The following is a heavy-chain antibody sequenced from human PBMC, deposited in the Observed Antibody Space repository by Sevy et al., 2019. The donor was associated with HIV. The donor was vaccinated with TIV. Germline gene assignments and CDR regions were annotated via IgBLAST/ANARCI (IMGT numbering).Heavy chain of an antibody. CDR1: GYTFTSYG. J-gene: IGHJ4*02. Sequence: ASVKVSCKASGYTFTSYGISWVRQAPGQGLEWMGWISAYNGNINYAQNLQGRVTMTTDTSTSTAYMELRSLRSDDTAVYYCARTCYYESSGYYHYFEYWGQGTLVTVSS. V-gene: IGHV1-18*04. CDR2: ISAYNGNI. D-gene: IGHD3-22*01. CDR3: ARTCYYESSGYYHYFEY.